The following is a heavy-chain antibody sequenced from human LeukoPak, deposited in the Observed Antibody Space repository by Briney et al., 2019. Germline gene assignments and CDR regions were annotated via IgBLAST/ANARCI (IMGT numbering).Heavy chain of an antibody. CDR1: GFTSSSYA. CDR2: IYSGGST. Sequence: PGGSLRLSCAASGFTSSSYAMSWVRQAPGKGLEWVSVIYSGGSTYYVESVKGRFTISTDNSKNTLYLQMNSLRAEDTAVYFCARGGNNPFDYWGQGTLVTVSS. D-gene: IGHD1-14*01. V-gene: IGHV3-66*01. CDR3: ARGGNNPFDY. J-gene: IGHJ4*02.